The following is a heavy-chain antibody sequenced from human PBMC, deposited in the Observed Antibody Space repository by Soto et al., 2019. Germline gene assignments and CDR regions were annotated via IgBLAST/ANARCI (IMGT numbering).Heavy chain of an antibody. V-gene: IGHV3-33*01. J-gene: IGHJ4*02. CDR1: GFTFSSYG. Sequence: GGSLRLSCAASGFTFSSYGMHWVRQAPGKGLEWVAVIWYDVSNKYYADSVKGRFTISRDNSKNTLYLQMNSLRAEDTAVYYCEGAKPKSRFDYWGQGTRVTVSS. CDR3: EGAKPKSRFDY. CDR2: IWYDVSNK.